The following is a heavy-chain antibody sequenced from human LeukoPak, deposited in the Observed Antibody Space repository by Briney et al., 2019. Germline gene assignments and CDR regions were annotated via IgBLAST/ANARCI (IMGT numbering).Heavy chain of an antibody. J-gene: IGHJ6*02. Sequence: PGGSLRLSCAASGFTFSTSGMHWLRQAPGKGPEAVALIGHDGSETYNAESVKGRLPISRDASKNTFYLQMNSLRAEDTAVYYCAKANRDHLSHYYGVDVWGQGTTVVVSS. V-gene: IGHV3-30*02. CDR1: GFTFSTSG. CDR3: AKANRDHLSHYYGVDV. D-gene: IGHD3-10*01. CDR2: IGHDGSET.